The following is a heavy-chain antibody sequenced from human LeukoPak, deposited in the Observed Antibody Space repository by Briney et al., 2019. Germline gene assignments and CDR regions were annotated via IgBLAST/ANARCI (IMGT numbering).Heavy chain of an antibody. Sequence: GGSLRLSCAASGFTFGGYGMHWVRQAPGKGLVWVSLISGDGGSTSYADSVKGRFTISRDNAKNSLYLQMNSLRAEDKAVYYCARARGIAAAGKWFDPWGQGTLVTVSS. V-gene: IGHV3-74*01. CDR2: ISGDGGST. CDR3: ARARGIAAAGKWFDP. J-gene: IGHJ5*02. D-gene: IGHD6-13*01. CDR1: GFTFGGYG.